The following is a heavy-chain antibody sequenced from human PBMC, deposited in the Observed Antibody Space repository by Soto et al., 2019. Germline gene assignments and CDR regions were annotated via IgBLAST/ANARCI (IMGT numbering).Heavy chain of an antibody. CDR3: ARVTWSGIAAAGTSGYFDY. CDR1: GGSFSGYY. Sequence: PSETLSLTCAVYGGSFSGYYWSWIRQPPGKGLEWIGEINHSGSTNYNPSLKSRVTISVDTSKNQFSLKLSSVNAADTAVYYCARVTWSGIAAAGTSGYFDYWGQGTLVTVSS. V-gene: IGHV4-34*01. J-gene: IGHJ4*02. D-gene: IGHD6-13*01. CDR2: INHSGST.